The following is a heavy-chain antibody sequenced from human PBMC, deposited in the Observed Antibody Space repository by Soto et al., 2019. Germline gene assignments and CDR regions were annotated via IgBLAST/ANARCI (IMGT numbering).Heavy chain of an antibody. Sequence: QVQLQESGPGLVKPSQTLSLTCTVSGGSISSGDYYWSWIRQHPGKGLEWIGYIYYSGSTYYNPSLKSRVTISVDTTKNQFSLKLSSVTAADTAVYYGPRVGQLWIWFDPWGQGTLVTVSS. J-gene: IGHJ5*02. CDR2: IYYSGST. D-gene: IGHD6-13*01. CDR1: GGSISSGDYY. V-gene: IGHV4-31*03. CDR3: PRVGQLWIWFDP.